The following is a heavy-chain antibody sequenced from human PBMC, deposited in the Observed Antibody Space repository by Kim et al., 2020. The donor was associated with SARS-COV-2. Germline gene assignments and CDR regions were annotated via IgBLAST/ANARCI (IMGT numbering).Heavy chain of an antibody. CDR2: ISSSSSYI. D-gene: IGHD3-22*01. V-gene: IGHV3-21*01. CDR3: ARDPDSSGYLSRIDMEGMDV. CDR1: GFTFSSYS. Sequence: GGSLRLSCAASGFTFSSYSMNWVRQAPGKGLEWVSSISSSSSYIYYADSVKGRFTISRDNAKNSLYLQMNSLRAEDTAVYYCARDPDSSGYLSRIDMEGMDVWGQGTTVTVSS. J-gene: IGHJ6*02.